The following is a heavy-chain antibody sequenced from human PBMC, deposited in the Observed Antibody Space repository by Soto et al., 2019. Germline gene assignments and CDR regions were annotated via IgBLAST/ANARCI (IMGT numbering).Heavy chain of an antibody. CDR2: INHSEST. D-gene: IGHD2-15*01. J-gene: IGHJ3*02. Sequence: PSETLSLTCAVYGGSFSGYYWSWIRQPPGKGLEWIGEINHSESTNYNPSLKSRVTISVDTSRNQLSLKLSSVTAADTVVYYCARRSIVVVVAGFDIWGQGTMVTVSS. CDR3: ARRSIVVVVAGFDI. CDR1: GGSFSGYY. V-gene: IGHV4-34*01.